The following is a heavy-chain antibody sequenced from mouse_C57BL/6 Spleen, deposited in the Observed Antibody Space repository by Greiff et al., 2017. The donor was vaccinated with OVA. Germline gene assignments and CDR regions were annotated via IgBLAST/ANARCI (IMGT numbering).Heavy chain of an antibody. Sequence: QVQLKESGAELVKPGASVKLSCKASGYTFTEYTIHWVKQRSGQGLEWIGWFYPGSGSIKYNEKFKDKATLTADKSSSTVYMELSRLTSEDSAVYFCARHEEEASITTVVATSYWYFDVWGTGTTVTVSS. J-gene: IGHJ1*03. CDR2: FYPGSGSI. CDR3: ARHEEEASITTVVATSYWYFDV. CDR1: GYTFTEYT. D-gene: IGHD1-1*01. V-gene: IGHV1-62-2*01.